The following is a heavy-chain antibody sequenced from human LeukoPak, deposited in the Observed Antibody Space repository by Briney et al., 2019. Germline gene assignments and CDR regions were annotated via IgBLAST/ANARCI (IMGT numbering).Heavy chain of an antibody. CDR2: INHSGST. CDR3: ARHGRRGRIAAAGTGPLWFDP. Sequence: SETLSLTCAVYGGSFSGYYWSWIRQPPGKGLEWIGEINHSGSTNYNPSLKSRVTISVDTSKNQFSLKLSSVTAADTAVYYCARHGRRGRIAAAGTGPLWFDPWGQGTLVTVSS. D-gene: IGHD6-13*01. CDR1: GGSFSGYY. J-gene: IGHJ5*02. V-gene: IGHV4-34*01.